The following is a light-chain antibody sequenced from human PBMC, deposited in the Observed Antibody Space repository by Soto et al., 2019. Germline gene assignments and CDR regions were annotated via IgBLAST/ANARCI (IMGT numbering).Light chain of an antibody. CDR3: QQYYSSPYT. CDR2: WAS. J-gene: IGKJ2*01. Sequence: DIVMTQSPDSLAVSLGERATINCRSSQSVLYSSNNKNYLAWYQQRPRQPPKLLIYWASTRESGVPDGFNGSGSGTDFTLTVTSLQAEDVSVYYCQQYYSSPYTFGQGTKLEIK. CDR1: QSVLYSSNNKNY. V-gene: IGKV4-1*01.